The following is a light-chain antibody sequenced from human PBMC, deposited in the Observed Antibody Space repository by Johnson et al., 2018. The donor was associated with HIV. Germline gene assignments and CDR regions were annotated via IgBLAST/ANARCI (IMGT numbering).Light chain of an antibody. CDR2: DSY. CDR3: GAWVGSLKAYV. CDR1: RSNIGNNY. V-gene: IGLV1-51*01. J-gene: IGLJ1*01. Sequence: QSVLTQPPSVSAAPGQKVTISCSGSRSNIGNNYVSWYQQLPGTAPKLLIYDSYKRPSGIPDRFSGSKSGTSATLGLTGLQTGDEADYSCGAWVGSLKAYVSGAGPKVTVL.